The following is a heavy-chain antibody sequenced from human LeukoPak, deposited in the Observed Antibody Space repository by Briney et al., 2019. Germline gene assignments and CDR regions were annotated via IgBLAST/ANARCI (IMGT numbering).Heavy chain of an antibody. D-gene: IGHD2-21*02. CDR2: INSDGSST. J-gene: IGHJ5*02. Sequence: GGSLRLSCAASGFTSSSYWMHWVRQAPGKGLVWVSRINSDGSSTSYADSVKGRFTISRDNAKNTLYLQMNSLRAEDTAVYYCARVAYCGADCYSTDSWGQGTLVTVSS. CDR3: ARVAYCGADCYSTDS. V-gene: IGHV3-74*01. CDR1: GFTSSSYW.